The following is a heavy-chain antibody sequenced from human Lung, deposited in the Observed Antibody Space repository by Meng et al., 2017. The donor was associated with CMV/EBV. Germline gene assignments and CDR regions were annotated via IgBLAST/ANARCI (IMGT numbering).Heavy chain of an antibody. Sequence: PPGSGPGPGQPLGARFPARRFSGGFIKNNGFFWGRDPQVPGEGIEGVGRYFFRWNTYYNPSLKSRVTMSVGTAQNKFSLTLRSVTAADTAVYYCVTETGYNYDNWGQGALVTVSS. CDR2: YFFRWNT. CDR3: VTETGYNYDN. CDR1: GGFIKNNGFF. V-gene: IGHV4-39*07. J-gene: IGHJ4*02. D-gene: IGHD5-24*01.